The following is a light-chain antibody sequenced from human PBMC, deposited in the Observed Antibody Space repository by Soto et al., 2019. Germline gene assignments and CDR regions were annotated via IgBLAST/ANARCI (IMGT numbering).Light chain of an antibody. CDR2: GTS. CDR3: HQYGSLPLT. V-gene: IGKV3-20*01. CDR1: QTISTMN. Sequence: EIGLRQSPGTVSLSPGERDTLSCRASQTISTMNLAWYQQKPGQAPRLLIYGTSNRATGIPDRFRGSGSGTDFTLTISRLEPEDFVVYYCHQYGSLPLTFGGGAKVEIK. J-gene: IGKJ4*01.